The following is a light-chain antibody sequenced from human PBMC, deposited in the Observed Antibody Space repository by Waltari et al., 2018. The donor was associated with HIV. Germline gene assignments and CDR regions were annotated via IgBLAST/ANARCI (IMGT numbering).Light chain of an antibody. J-gene: IGKJ2*01. CDR3: QQSDSVPRT. CDR2: AAS. V-gene: IGKV1-39*01. CDR1: QSIRTS. Sequence: DTQMTQTPSSLSASVGDTVTITCRASQSIRTSLNWYQHKPGTAPKLLIYAASSLQSGVAPRFSGSGSGTDFTLTINSLQDEDFATYYCQQSDSVPRTFGQGTKLEVK.